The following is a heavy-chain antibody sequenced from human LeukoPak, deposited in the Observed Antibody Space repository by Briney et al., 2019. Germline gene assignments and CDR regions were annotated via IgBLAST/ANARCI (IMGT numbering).Heavy chain of an antibody. V-gene: IGHV1-2*02. D-gene: IGHD1/OR15-1a*01. CDR1: GYTFTGYY. CDR3: ARSVWNNDAFDI. J-gene: IGHJ3*02. Sequence: ASVKVSCKASGYTFTGYYMHWVRQAPGQGLEWMGWINPNSGGTNYAQKFQGRVTMTRDTSISTAYMELSRLRSDDTAVYYCARSVWNNDAFDIWGQGTMVTVSS. CDR2: INPNSGGT.